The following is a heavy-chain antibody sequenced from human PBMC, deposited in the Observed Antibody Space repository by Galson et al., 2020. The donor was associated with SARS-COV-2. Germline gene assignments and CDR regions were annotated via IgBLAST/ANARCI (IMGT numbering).Heavy chain of an antibody. CDR2: IHGDGST. Sequence: GGSLRLSCAASGFTVSTNYMSWVRQAPGKGLEWVSVIHGDGSTYYADSVKGRFTISRDNSKNTLYLQMNGLRAEDTAVYFCARVWIRGASLYYFDYWGQGTLVTVSS. V-gene: IGHV3-53*01. CDR3: ARVWIRGASLYYFDY. J-gene: IGHJ4*02. CDR1: GFTVSTNY. D-gene: IGHD3-10*01.